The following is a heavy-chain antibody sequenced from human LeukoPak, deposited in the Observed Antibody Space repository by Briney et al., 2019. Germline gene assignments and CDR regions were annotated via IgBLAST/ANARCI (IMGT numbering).Heavy chain of an antibody. Sequence: GGSLRLSCAASGFTFSSYAMSWVRQAPGKGLEWVSAINGGSGSTYYADSVKGRITISRDNSKNTLYLHMNSLRAEDTAVYYCAKLTVGCDNNCGFHYYYMDVWGKGTTVTVSS. J-gene: IGHJ6*03. CDR2: INGGSGST. V-gene: IGHV3-23*01. D-gene: IGHD1-1*01. CDR3: AKLTVGCDNNCGFHYYYMDV. CDR1: GFTFSSYA.